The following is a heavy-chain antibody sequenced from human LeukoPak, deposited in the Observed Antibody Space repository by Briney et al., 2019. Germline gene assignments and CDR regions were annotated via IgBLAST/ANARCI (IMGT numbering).Heavy chain of an antibody. CDR3: ARDLVVIRALDY. CDR2: IWYDGSNK. V-gene: IGHV3-33*01. D-gene: IGHD3-22*01. J-gene: IGHJ4*02. Sequence: GRSLRLSCAASGFTFSSYGMHWVRQAPGKGLEWMAVIWYDGSNKYYADSVKGRFTISRDNSKNTLYLQMNSLRAEDTAVYYCARDLVVIRALDYWGQGTLVTVSS. CDR1: GFTFSSYG.